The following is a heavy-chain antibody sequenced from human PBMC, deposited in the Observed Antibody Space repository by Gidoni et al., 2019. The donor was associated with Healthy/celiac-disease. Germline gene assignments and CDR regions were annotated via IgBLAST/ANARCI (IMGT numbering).Heavy chain of an antibody. D-gene: IGHD3-10*01. Sequence: QVQLVQSGAEVKKPGVSVKVSCKASGYTFTSYYMHWVRQAPGQGLEWMGIINPSGGSTSYAQKFQGRVTMTRDTSTSTVYMELSSLGSEDTAVYYCARSGRAYGSGSYYNDWFDPWGQGTLVTVSS. CDR3: ARSGRAYGSGSYYNDWFDP. V-gene: IGHV1-46*01. J-gene: IGHJ5*02. CDR2: INPSGGST. CDR1: GYTFTSYY.